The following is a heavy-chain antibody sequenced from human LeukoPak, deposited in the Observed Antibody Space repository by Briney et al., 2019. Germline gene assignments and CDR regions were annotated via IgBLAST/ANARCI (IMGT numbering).Heavy chain of an antibody. V-gene: IGHV3-7*01. CDR2: IKQDGSEK. CDR3: ARVGVLRFLEWLLYHPYYFDY. CDR1: GFTFSSFW. D-gene: IGHD3-3*01. J-gene: IGHJ4*02. Sequence: GGTLRLSCAASGFTFSSFWMSWVRQAPGKGREWVANIKQDGSEKYYVDSVKGRFTISRDNAKNSLYLQMNSLRAEDTAVYYCARVGVLRFLEWLLYHPYYFDYWGQGTLVTVSS.